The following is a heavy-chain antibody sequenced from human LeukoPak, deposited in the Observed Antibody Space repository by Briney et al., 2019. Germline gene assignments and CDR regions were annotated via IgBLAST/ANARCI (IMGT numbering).Heavy chain of an antibody. CDR2: IYSSGST. D-gene: IGHD3-22*01. CDR1: GGSISYYY. Sequence: PSETLSLTCTVSGGSISYYYWNWIRQPPGKGLEWIGYIYSSGSTNYNPSLKSRVTISLDTSKNQFSLKLSSVTAADTAVYYCARMGDYYDSSGYRHDAFAIWGQGTMVTVSS. V-gene: IGHV4-59*01. CDR3: ARMGDYYDSSGYRHDAFAI. J-gene: IGHJ3*02.